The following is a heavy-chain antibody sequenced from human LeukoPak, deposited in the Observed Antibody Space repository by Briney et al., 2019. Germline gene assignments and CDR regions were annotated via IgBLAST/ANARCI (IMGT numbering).Heavy chain of an antibody. CDR3: ARYGGNYYGNWFDP. J-gene: IGHJ5*02. D-gene: IGHD1-26*01. CDR2: VYYSGTT. Sequence: PSETLSLTCAVYGGSFSGYYWGWIRQPPGKGLEWIGSVYYSGTTFYNPPLKSRVTISVDTPTNQCSLKLSSVTAADTAVYYCARYGGNYYGNWFDPWGQGTLVTVSS. V-gene: IGHV4-39*01. CDR1: GGSFSGYY.